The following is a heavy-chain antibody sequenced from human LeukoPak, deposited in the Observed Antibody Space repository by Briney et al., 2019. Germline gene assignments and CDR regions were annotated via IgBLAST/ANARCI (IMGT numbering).Heavy chain of an antibody. CDR1: DGSLRNYY. Sequence: PSETLALTCTVSDGSLRNYYWSWIRQPPGKGLEWIGYIYTSGSTNYNPSLKSRVTISVDTSKNQFSLKLSSVTAADTAVYYCARHLTGSSVCIEYWGQGTLVTVSS. J-gene: IGHJ4*02. V-gene: IGHV4-4*09. D-gene: IGHD2-8*02. CDR3: ARHLTGSSVCIEY. CDR2: IYTSGST.